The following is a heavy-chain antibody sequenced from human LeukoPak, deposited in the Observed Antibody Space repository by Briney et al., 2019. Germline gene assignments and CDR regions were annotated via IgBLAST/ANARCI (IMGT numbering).Heavy chain of an antibody. CDR1: GYTLTGYY. Sequence: ASVKVSCKASGYTLTGYYMHWVRQAPGQGLEWMGWINPNSGGTNYAQKFQGRVTMTRDTSISTAYMELSRLRSDDTAVYYCARDIWETYYYDSSGLSYVDYWGQGTLVTVSS. CDR2: INPNSGGT. D-gene: IGHD3-22*01. J-gene: IGHJ4*02. CDR3: ARDIWETYYYDSSGLSYVDY. V-gene: IGHV1-2*02.